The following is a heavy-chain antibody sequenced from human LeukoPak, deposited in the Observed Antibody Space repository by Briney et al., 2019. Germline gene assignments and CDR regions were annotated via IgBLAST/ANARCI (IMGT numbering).Heavy chain of an antibody. CDR1: GFTFDDYA. CDR3: ARDIPQWELTYYYYGMDV. V-gene: IGHV3-30-3*01. J-gene: IGHJ6*02. CDR2: ISYDGSNK. Sequence: GGSLRLSCAASGFTFDDYAMHWVRQAPGKGLEWVAVISYDGSNKYYADSVKGRFTISRDNSKNTLYLQMNSLRAEDTAVYYCARDIPQWELTYYYYGMDVWGQGTTVTVSS. D-gene: IGHD1-26*01.